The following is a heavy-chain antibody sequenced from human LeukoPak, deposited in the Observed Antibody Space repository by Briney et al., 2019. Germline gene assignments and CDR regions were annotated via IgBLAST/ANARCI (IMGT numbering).Heavy chain of an antibody. V-gene: IGHV4-34*01. J-gene: IGHJ4*02. Sequence: SETLSLTCAVYGGSFSGYYWSWIRQPPGKGLEWIGEINHSGSTNYNPSLKSRVTISVDTSKNQFSLKLSSVTAADTAVYYCARGDRWLVPFDHWGQGTLVTVSS. CDR1: GGSFSGYY. CDR3: ARGDRWLVPFDH. D-gene: IGHD6-19*01. CDR2: INHSGST.